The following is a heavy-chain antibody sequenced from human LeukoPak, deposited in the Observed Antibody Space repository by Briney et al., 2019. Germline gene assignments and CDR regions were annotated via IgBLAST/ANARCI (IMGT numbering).Heavy chain of an antibody. J-gene: IGHJ5*02. V-gene: IGHV4-39*07. CDR3: AKGAGGFSYYNWFDP. CDR2: IYYSGTT. CDR1: GGSISTGNYY. D-gene: IGHD5-18*01. Sequence: SETLSLTCTVSGGSISTGNYYWGWIRQPPGKGLEWIGSIYYSGTTHYNPSLESRVTISVDTSKNQFSLKLASVTAADTAIYYCAKGAGGFSYYNWFDPWGQGTLVTVSS.